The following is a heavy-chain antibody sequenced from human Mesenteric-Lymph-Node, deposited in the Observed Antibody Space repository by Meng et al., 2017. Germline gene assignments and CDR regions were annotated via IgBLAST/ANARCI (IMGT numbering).Heavy chain of an antibody. CDR3: AVWSGSYYPN. Sequence: QVQLQESGPGPVKPSQTLSLTCTVSGASVTTDNYSWSWIRQPPGKRLEWIGYFYTTGLTNYNPSLKSRVSISVDTFNNQFSLKLNSVTAADTAVYYCAVWSGSYYPNWGQGTLVTVSS. D-gene: IGHD1-26*01. CDR2: FYTTGLT. J-gene: IGHJ4*02. V-gene: IGHV4-61*01. CDR1: GASVTTDNYS.